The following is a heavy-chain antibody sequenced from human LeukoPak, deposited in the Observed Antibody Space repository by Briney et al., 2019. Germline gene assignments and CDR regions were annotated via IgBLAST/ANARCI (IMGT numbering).Heavy chain of an antibody. CDR2: ISSSSSYI. D-gene: IGHD3-16*02. CDR3: ARGQFGGVIVPDY. Sequence: SGGSLRLSCAASGFTFSSYSMNWVRQAPGKGLEWVSSISSSSSYIYYADSVKGRFTISRDNAKNSLYLQMNSLRAEDTAVYYCARGQFGGVIVPDYWGQGTLVTASS. J-gene: IGHJ4*02. V-gene: IGHV3-21*01. CDR1: GFTFSSYS.